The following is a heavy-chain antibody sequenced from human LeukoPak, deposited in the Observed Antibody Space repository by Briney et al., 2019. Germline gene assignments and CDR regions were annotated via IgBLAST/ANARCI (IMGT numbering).Heavy chain of an antibody. D-gene: IGHD1-26*01. Sequence: SETLSLTCTVSGGSLSSSSYYWGWIRQPPGTGLEWIGSIYYSGSTYYNPSLKSRVTISVDTSKNQFSLKLSSVTAADSAVYYCARLPAGCREPRAHFDYWGQGTLVTVSS. J-gene: IGHJ4*02. V-gene: IGHV4-39*01. CDR1: GGSLSSSSYY. CDR2: IYYSGST. CDR3: ARLPAGCREPRAHFDY.